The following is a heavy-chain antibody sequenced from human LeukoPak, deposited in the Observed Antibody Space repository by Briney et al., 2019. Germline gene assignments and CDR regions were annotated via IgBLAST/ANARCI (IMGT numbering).Heavy chain of an antibody. J-gene: IGHJ4*02. Sequence: PSETLSLTCTVSGVSISSGGSYWSWIRQHPGKGLEWIGYIYYSGSTYYNPSLKSRVIISADTSKNQFSLKLNSVTATDTAVYYCARHYGPWGQGTLVTVSS. D-gene: IGHD3-16*01. CDR1: GVSISSGGSY. V-gene: IGHV4-31*03. CDR3: ARHYGP. CDR2: IYYSGST.